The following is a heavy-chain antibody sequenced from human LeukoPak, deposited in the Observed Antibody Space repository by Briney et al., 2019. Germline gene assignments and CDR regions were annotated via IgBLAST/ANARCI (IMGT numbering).Heavy chain of an antibody. CDR3: ARGAGYCTNGVCYYYGMDV. J-gene: IGHJ6*02. D-gene: IGHD2-8*01. CDR1: GYTFTSYD. Sequence: GASVKVSCKASGYTFTSYDINWVRQATGQGLEGMGWMNPNSGNTGYAQKFQGRVSMTRNTSISTAYMELSSLRSDDTAVYYCARGAGYCTNGVCYYYGMDVWGQGTTVTVSS. V-gene: IGHV1-8*01. CDR2: MNPNSGNT.